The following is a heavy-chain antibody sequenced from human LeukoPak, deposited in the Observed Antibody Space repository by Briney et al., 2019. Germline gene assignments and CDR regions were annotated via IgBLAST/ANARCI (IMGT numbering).Heavy chain of an antibody. D-gene: IGHD2-15*01. J-gene: IGHJ6*02. CDR1: GGTFSSYA. CDR3: AGSYCSGGSCYSHKYYYYGMDV. CDR2: ISAYNGNT. V-gene: IGHV1-18*01. Sequence: ASVKVSCKASGGTFSSYAISWVRQAPGQGLEWMGWISAYNGNTNYAQKLQGRVTMTTDTSTSTAYMELRSLRSDDTAVYYCAGSYCSGGSCYSHKYYYYGMDVWGQGTTVTVSS.